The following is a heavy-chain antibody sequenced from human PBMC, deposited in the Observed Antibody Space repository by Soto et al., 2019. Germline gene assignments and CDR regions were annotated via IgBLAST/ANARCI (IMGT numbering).Heavy chain of an antibody. CDR2: ISAYKGNT. CDR1: GYTFTSYG. J-gene: IGHJ3*02. CDR3: ASKMEEYYYVWGSYRDDDFDI. Sequence: QVQLVQSGAAVKKPGASVKVSCKAPGYTFTSYGISWVRQAPGQGLEWMGWISAYKGNTNYAQKLQGRVNMTTDTATSTIYRELRSLRSYETAGYYCASKMEEYYYVWGSYRDDDFDIWGQGTMVTVSS. V-gene: IGHV1-18*01. D-gene: IGHD3-16*02.